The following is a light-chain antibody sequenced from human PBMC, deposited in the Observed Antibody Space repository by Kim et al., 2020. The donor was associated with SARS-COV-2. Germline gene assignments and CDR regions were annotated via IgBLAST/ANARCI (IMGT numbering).Light chain of an antibody. J-gene: IGKJ1*01. CDR2: GAS. Sequence: VSPGERAPLSCRASRGITTNLAWYQQKPGQAPRLLIYGASTRATGIPSRFSGSGSGTEFTLTISSLQSEDFAVYYCQQYYDWPQTFGQGTKVEIK. V-gene: IGKV3-15*01. CDR3: QQYYDWPQT. CDR1: RGITTN.